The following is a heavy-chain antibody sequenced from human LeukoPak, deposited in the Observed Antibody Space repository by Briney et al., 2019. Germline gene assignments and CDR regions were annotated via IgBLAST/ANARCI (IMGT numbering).Heavy chain of an antibody. D-gene: IGHD3-10*01. V-gene: IGHV1-8*01. J-gene: IGHJ4*02. CDR1: GYIFSNSD. CDR2: MNPHNGNT. Sequence: ASVKVSCKTSGYIFSNSDINWVRQATGQGLEWMGRMNPHNGNTDYKQKFQDRVTMTRDTSTGTAYMELRSLRSEDTAVYYCVREPVRGLTLDEFDFWGQGTLVIVSS. CDR3: VREPVRGLTLDEFDF.